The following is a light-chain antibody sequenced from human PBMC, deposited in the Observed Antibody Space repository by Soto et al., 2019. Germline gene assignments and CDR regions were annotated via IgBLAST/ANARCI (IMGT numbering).Light chain of an antibody. V-gene: IGKV3D-20*02. CDR2: GAS. CDR1: QRVSSGC. J-gene: IGKJ5*01. CDR3: QQRNIWPPVT. Sequence: EIVLTQSPGTLSLSPGERATLSCRASQRVSSGCLAWYQQKPGQAPRLLIYGASNRATDIPDRFSGRGSGTDFTLTISRLEPEDFAVYYCQQRNIWPPVTFGQGTRLEIK.